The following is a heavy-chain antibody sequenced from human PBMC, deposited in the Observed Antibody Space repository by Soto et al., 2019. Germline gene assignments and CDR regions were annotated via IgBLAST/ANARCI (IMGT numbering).Heavy chain of an antibody. CDR3: ARHELGYDYWWFDP. Sequence: PSETLSLTCTFSGCSISSYYWSWIRQPPGKGLEWIGYIYYSGSTNYNPSLKSRVTISVDTSKNQFSLKLSSVTAADTAVYYCARHELGYDYWWFDPWGQGTLVTVSS. CDR2: IYYSGST. V-gene: IGHV4-59*08. J-gene: IGHJ5*02. D-gene: IGHD5-12*01. CDR1: GCSISSYY.